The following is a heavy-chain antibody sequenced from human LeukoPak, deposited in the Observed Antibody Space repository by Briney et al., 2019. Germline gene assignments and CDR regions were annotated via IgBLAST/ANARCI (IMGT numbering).Heavy chain of an antibody. CDR3: ARDREASTPGYYYYMDV. CDR2: IIPIFGTA. V-gene: IGHV1-69*13. CDR1: GGTFSSYA. J-gene: IGHJ6*03. Sequence: SVKVSCKAPGGTFSSYAISWVRQAPGQGLEWMGGIIPIFGTANYAQKFQGRVTITADESTSTAYMELSSLRSEDTAVYYCARDREASTPGYYYYMDVWGKGTTVTVSS. D-gene: IGHD5/OR15-5a*01.